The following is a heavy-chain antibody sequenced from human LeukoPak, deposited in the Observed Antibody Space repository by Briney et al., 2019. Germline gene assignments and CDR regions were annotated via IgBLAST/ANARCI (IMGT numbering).Heavy chain of an antibody. J-gene: IGHJ4*02. CDR2: ISGSGGST. CDR3: ARGGDAFGYSSSWFDY. D-gene: IGHD6-13*01. CDR1: GFTFTSYA. V-gene: IGHV3-23*01. Sequence: GGSLRLSCAASGFTFTSYAMSWVRQAPGKGLEWVSAISGSGGSTYYADSVKGRFTISRDNSKNTLYLQMSSLRAEDTAVYYCARGGDAFGYSSSWFDYWGQGTLVTVSS.